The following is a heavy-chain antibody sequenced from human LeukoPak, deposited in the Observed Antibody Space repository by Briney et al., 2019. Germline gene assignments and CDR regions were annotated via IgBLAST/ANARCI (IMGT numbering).Heavy chain of an antibody. Sequence: ASVKVSCKASGYTFTTYDINWVRQATGQGLEWMGWMNPNSGNAGYSQNFQGRVTFTRDTSISTAYMELSSLRSEDTAVYYCARGYSHTWFGEGGDWFDPWGQGTLVTVSS. J-gene: IGHJ5*02. CDR1: GYTFTTYD. D-gene: IGHD3-10*01. CDR2: MNPNSGNA. V-gene: IGHV1-8*03. CDR3: ARGYSHTWFGEGGDWFDP.